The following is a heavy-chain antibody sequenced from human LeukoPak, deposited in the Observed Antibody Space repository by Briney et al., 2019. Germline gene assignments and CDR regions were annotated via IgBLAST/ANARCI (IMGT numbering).Heavy chain of an antibody. J-gene: IGHJ4*02. CDR2: IYSGGST. CDR1: ELSVGSNY. CDR3: AKEYSGTFSPFPSYFDC. D-gene: IGHD1-26*01. V-gene: IGHV3-66*01. Sequence: PGGSLRLSCAASELSVGSNYMTWVRQAPGKGLEWVSLIYSGGSTYYADSVKGRFTISRDNSKNTLYLQMNSLRAEDTAVYYCAKEYSGTFSPFPSYFDCRGQGTLVTVSS.